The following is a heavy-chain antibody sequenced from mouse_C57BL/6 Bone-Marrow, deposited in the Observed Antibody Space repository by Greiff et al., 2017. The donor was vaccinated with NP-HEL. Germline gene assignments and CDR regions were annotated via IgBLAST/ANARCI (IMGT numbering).Heavy chain of an antibody. Sequence: VQLQQSGAELARPGASVKLSCKASGYTFTSYGISWVKQRTGQGLEWIGEIYPRSGNTYYNEKFKGKATLTADKSSSTAYMELRSLTSEDAAVYFCAKYDYGGDWDFEGWGTGTTVTVAS. CDR3: AKYDYGGDWDFEG. J-gene: IGHJ1*03. CDR1: GYTFTSYG. CDR2: IYPRSGNT. V-gene: IGHV1-81*01. D-gene: IGHD2-4*01.